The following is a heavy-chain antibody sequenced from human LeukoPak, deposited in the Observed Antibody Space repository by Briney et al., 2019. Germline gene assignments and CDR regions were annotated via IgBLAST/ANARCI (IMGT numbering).Heavy chain of an antibody. Sequence: GGSLRLSCAASGFTFSSYAMSWVRQAPGKGLEWVSAISGSGGSTYYADSVKGRLTISRDNSKNTLYLQMNSLRAEDTAVYYCAKDRQLVHWFDPWGQGTLVTVSS. V-gene: IGHV3-23*01. D-gene: IGHD6-6*01. J-gene: IGHJ5*02. CDR1: GFTFSSYA. CDR3: AKDRQLVHWFDP. CDR2: ISGSGGST.